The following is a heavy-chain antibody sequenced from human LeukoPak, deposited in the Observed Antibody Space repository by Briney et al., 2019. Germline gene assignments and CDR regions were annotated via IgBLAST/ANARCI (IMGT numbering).Heavy chain of an antibody. Sequence: GGSLRLSCAASGFTFRVYWMGWVRQAPGKGLEWVANIEQDGSEKYYVDSVKGRFTISRDNAKNSLYLQMNSLRAEDTAVYYCARVSSLYYYYMDVWGKGTTVTISS. J-gene: IGHJ6*03. CDR3: ARVSSLYYYYMDV. CDR1: GFTFRVYW. V-gene: IGHV3-7*01. CDR2: IEQDGSEK. D-gene: IGHD6-13*01.